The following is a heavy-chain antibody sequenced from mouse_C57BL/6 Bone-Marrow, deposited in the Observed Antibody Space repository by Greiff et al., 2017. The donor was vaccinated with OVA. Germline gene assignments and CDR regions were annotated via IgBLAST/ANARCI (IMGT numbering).Heavy chain of an antibody. CDR1: GFSFNTYA. D-gene: IGHD1-1*01. CDR2: IRSKSNNYAT. V-gene: IGHV10-1*01. CDR3: KYYGSSPYWYFDV. J-gene: IGHJ1*03. Sequence: DVKLVESGGGLVQPKGSLKLSCAASGFSFNTYAMNWVRQAPGKGLEWVARIRSKSNNYATYYADSMKDRFTISRDDSESMLYLQMNNVKTEDTAMYYCKYYGSSPYWYFDVWGTGTTVTVSS.